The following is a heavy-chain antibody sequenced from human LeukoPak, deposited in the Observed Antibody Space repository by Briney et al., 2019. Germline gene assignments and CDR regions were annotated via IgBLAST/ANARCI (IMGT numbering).Heavy chain of an antibody. CDR2: ISSSGSTI. CDR3: AKLGGNYGSGSYQAFDI. V-gene: IGHV3-11*01. D-gene: IGHD3-10*01. J-gene: IGHJ3*02. Sequence: GGSLRLSCAASGFTFSDYYMSWIRQAPGKGLEWVSYISSSGSTIYYADSVKGRFTISRDNSKNTLYLQMNSLRAEDTAVYYCAKLGGNYGSGSYQAFDIWGQGTMVTVSS. CDR1: GFTFSDYY.